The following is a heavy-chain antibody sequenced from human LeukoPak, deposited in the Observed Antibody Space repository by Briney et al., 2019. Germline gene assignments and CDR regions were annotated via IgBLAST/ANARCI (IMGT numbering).Heavy chain of an antibody. CDR2: ISSSANTI. D-gene: IGHD3-3*01. Sequence: PGGSLRLSCAASGFTFSDYYMSWIRQAPGKGLEWVSYISSSANTIYYADSVKGRFTISRDNAKNSLYLQMNSLRAEDTAVYYCAKHGITIFGLEKNWFDPWGQGTLVTVSS. V-gene: IGHV3-11*04. J-gene: IGHJ5*02. CDR1: GFTFSDYY. CDR3: AKHGITIFGLEKNWFDP.